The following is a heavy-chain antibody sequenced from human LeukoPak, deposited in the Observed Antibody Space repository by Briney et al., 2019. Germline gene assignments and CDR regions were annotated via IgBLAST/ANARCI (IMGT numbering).Heavy chain of an antibody. V-gene: IGHV3-11*01. CDR1: GFTFSDSY. CDR2: ISSSGSTI. CDR3: ARGKYSFDY. J-gene: IGHJ4*02. Sequence: PGGSLRLSCAASGFTFSDSYMSWIRQAPGKGLEYISYISSSGSTIYYADSVKGRFTLSRDNAKNSLSLEMNSLRAEDTAVYYCARGKYSFDYWGQGPLVTVSS.